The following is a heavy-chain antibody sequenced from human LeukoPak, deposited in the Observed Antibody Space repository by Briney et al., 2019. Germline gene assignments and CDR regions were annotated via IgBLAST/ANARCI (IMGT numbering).Heavy chain of an antibody. J-gene: IGHJ4*02. V-gene: IGHV4-34*01. D-gene: IGHD6-19*01. CDR3: ARVIAVAGTVDY. Sequence: SETLSLTCTVSGGSFSGYYRSWVRQPPGKGLEWMGEINHSGSANYNPSLKRRGTISVDASNNKLSLTLSSVTAADTAVYYCARVIAVAGTVDYWGQGTLVTVSS. CDR1: GGSFSGYY. CDR2: INHSGSA.